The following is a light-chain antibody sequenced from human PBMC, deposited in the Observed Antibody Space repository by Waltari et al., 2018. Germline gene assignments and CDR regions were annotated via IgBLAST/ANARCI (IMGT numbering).Light chain of an antibody. V-gene: IGLV4-69*01. CDR1: SGHSSNV. CDR3: QTGGHGTWV. Sequence: QLVLTQSPSASASLGASVKLTCTLSSGHSSNVIAWLQQQPEKGPRYLMKVNSDGGNSKGDEIPDRFSGSSSGAGRYLTISSLQSEDEADYYCQTGGHGTWVFGGGTKLTVL. J-gene: IGLJ3*02. CDR2: VNSDGGN.